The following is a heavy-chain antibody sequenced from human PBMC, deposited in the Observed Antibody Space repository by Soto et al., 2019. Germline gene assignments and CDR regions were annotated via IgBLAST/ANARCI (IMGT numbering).Heavy chain of an antibody. J-gene: IGHJ5*02. CDR3: ARVYYDILTGYYKGWFDL. CDR2: ISAYNGNT. D-gene: IGHD3-9*01. V-gene: IGHV1-18*01. CDR1: GYTFTSYG. Sequence: ASVKVSCKASGYTFTSYGISWVRQAPGQGLEWMGWISAYNGNTNYAQKFQGRVTMTTDTSTNTAYMELRSLRSDDTAEYYCARVYYDILTGYYKGWFDLWGQGTLVTVSS.